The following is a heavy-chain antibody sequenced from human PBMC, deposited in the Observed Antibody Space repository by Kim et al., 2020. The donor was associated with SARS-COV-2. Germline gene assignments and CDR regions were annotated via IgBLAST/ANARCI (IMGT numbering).Heavy chain of an antibody. Sequence: AQGFTGRFVFSLDTSVTTAYLQISSLKAEDTAVYYCARGRYSYYYGLDVWGQGTTVTVSS. CDR3: ARGRYSYYYGLDV. D-gene: IGHD1-26*01. J-gene: IGHJ6*02. V-gene: IGHV7-4-1*02.